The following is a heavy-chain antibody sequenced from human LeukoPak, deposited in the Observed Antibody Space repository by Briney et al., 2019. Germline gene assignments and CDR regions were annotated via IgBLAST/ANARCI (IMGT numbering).Heavy chain of an antibody. Sequence: GGSLRLSCAASGFTFYDYPMHWVRQAPGKGLEWVSLISGDGGSTYYADSVRGRFTISRDNSKNSLYPQMNSLRTEDTALYYCARLRGEGYWGQGTLVTVSS. J-gene: IGHJ4*02. D-gene: IGHD3-10*01. CDR3: ARLRGEGY. V-gene: IGHV3-43*02. CDR1: GFTFYDYP. CDR2: ISGDGGST.